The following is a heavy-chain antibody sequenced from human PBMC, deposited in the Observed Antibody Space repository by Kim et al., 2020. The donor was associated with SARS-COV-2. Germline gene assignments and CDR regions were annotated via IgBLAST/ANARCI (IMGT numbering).Heavy chain of an antibody. Sequence: GGSLRLSCAASGFTFSSYGMHWVRQAPGKGLEWVAVIWYDGSNKYYADSVKGRFTISRDNSKNTLYLQMNSLRAEDTAVYYCARQDRWELPSIDYWGQGTLVTVSS. V-gene: IGHV3-33*01. J-gene: IGHJ4*02. CDR3: ARQDRWELPSIDY. CDR1: GFTFSSYG. D-gene: IGHD1-26*01. CDR2: IWYDGSNK.